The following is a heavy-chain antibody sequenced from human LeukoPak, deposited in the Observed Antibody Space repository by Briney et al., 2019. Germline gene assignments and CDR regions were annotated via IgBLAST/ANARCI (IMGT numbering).Heavy chain of an antibody. Sequence: SETLSLTCTVSGGSISSGSYYWSWIRQPAGKGLEWIGRIYTSGSTNYNPSLKSRVTISVDTSKNQFSPKLSSVTAADTAVYYCARESRVRRYFDYWGQGTLVTVSS. CDR2: IYTSGST. D-gene: IGHD3-10*01. V-gene: IGHV4-61*02. CDR1: GGSISSGSYY. J-gene: IGHJ4*02. CDR3: ARESRVRRYFDY.